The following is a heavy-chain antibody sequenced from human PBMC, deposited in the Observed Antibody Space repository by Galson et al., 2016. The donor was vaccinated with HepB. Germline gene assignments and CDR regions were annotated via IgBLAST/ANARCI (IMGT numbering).Heavy chain of an antibody. V-gene: IGHV3-23*01. Sequence: SLRLSCAASGFPLSSFAMSWVRQAPGKGLEWVADVTSRGGKTFYAESVEGRFTISRDNSKNTVYLQMHSLRPHDTAVYFCTRDGGQGIVFDYWGQGVLVTVSS. CDR3: TRDGGQGIVFDY. CDR2: VTSRGGKT. D-gene: IGHD2-15*01. CDR1: GFPLSSFA. J-gene: IGHJ4*02.